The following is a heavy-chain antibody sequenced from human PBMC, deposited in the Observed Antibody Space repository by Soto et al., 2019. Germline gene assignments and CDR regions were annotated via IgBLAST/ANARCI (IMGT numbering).Heavy chain of an antibody. CDR2: IIPIFGTA. CDR1: GGTFSSYA. Sequence: ASVKVSCKASGGTFSSYAISWVRQAPGQGLEWMGGIIPIFGTANYAQKFQGRVTITADESTSTAYMELSSLRSEDTAVYYCARSPPMTTVVIFDYWGQGTLVTVSS. CDR3: ARSPPMTTVVIFDY. V-gene: IGHV1-69*13. J-gene: IGHJ4*02. D-gene: IGHD4-17*01.